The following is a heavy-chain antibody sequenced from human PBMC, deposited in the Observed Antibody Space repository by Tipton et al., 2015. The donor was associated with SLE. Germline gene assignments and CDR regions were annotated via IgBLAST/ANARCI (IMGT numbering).Heavy chain of an antibody. CDR1: GFTFSSYA. D-gene: IGHD6-6*01. V-gene: IGHV3-30*04. CDR2: ISYDGSNK. J-gene: IGHJ2*01. Sequence: SLRLSCAASGFTFSSYAMHWVRQAPGKGLEWVAVISYDGSNKYYADSVKGRFTISRDNSKNTLYLQMNSLRAEDTAVYYCARGIRPDTLRHNWYFDLWGRGTLVTVSS. CDR3: ARGIRPDTLRHNWYFDL.